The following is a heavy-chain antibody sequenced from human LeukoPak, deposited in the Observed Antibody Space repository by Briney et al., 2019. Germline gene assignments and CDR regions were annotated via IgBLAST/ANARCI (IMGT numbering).Heavy chain of an antibody. CDR1: GYTFTGYY. D-gene: IGHD4-17*01. V-gene: IGHV1-2*04. Sequence: GASVKVSCKASGYTFTGYYMHWVRQAPGQGLEWMGWINPNSGGTNYAQKFQGWVTMTRDTSISTAYMELSRLRSDDTAVYYCARSIDYGDYYDAFDIWGQGTMVTVSS. CDR3: ARSIDYGDYYDAFDI. CDR2: INPNSGGT. J-gene: IGHJ3*02.